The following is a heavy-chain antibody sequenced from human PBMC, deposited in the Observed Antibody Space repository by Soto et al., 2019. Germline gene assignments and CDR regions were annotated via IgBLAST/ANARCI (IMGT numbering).Heavy chain of an antibody. V-gene: IGHV3-30*18. D-gene: IGHD1-1*01. CDR3: AKGQGVAGTLFDY. CDR1: GFTFSNYG. CDR2: ISYDVSYK. J-gene: IGHJ4*02. Sequence: GGSLRLSCVASGFTFSNYGMHWVRQAPGKGLEWVAVISYDVSYKYYADSVKGRFTISRDNSKNTLYLQMNSLRAEDTAVYYCAKGQGVAGTLFDYWGQGTLVTVSS.